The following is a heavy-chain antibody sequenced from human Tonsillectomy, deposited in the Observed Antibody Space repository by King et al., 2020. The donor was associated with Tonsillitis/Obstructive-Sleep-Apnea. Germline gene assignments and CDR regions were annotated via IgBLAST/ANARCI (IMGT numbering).Heavy chain of an antibody. J-gene: IGHJ4*02. D-gene: IGHD2-2*01. CDR3: VRDALFAGTSWGGERDLGH. CDR1: GFTFSSYS. Sequence: VQLVESGGGVVQPGRSLRLSCAASGFTFSSYSMHWVRQAPGKGLEWVAVISCDGSKKYYGDSVKGRITISRDNSKDTLYLQMNSLRTEDTAVYYCVRDALFAGTSWGGERDLGHWGQGTLVTVSS. V-gene: IGHV3-30*04. CDR2: ISCDGSKK.